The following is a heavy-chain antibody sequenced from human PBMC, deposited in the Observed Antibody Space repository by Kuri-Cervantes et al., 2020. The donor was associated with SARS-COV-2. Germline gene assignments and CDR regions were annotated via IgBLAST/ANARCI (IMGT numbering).Heavy chain of an antibody. CDR3: AKDPQLGDAFDI. J-gene: IGHJ3*02. D-gene: IGHD6-6*01. CDR1: GFTFSSYA. Sequence: GESLKISCAASGFTFSSYATSWVRQAPGKGLEWVSAISGSGGSTYYADSVKGRFTISRDNSKNTLYLQMNSLRAEDTAVYYCAKDPQLGDAFDIWGQGTMVTVSS. V-gene: IGHV3-23*01. CDR2: ISGSGGST.